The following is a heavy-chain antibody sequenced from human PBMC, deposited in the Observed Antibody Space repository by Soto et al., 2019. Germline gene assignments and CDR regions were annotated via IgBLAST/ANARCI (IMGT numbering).Heavy chain of an antibody. Sequence: QVQLMESGGGVVQPGRSLRLSCAASGFSFSSYGMHWVRQAPGKGLEWVALIWNDGSNRYYADSVKGRFTISRDNSRNTRHLEMNGLRAEDTAVYYWLRVFDTYYFDSWGQGNLVTGSS. J-gene: IGHJ4*02. CDR1: GFSFSSYG. D-gene: IGHD3-9*01. V-gene: IGHV3-33*01. CDR2: IWNDGSNR. CDR3: LRVFDTYYFDS.